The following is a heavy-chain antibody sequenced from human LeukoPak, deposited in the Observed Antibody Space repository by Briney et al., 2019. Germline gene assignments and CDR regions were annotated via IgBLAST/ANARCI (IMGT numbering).Heavy chain of an antibody. V-gene: IGHV4-59*04. J-gene: IGHJ6*03. CDR2: IYHSGST. CDR3: ARVRDGYTYYYYMDV. D-gene: IGHD5-24*01. Sequence: SETLSLTRTVSGGSISSYYWSWIRQPPGKGLEWIGSIYHSGSTYYNPSLKSRVTISVDTSKNQFSLKLSSVTAADTAVYYCARVRDGYTYYYYMDVWGKGTTVTVSS. CDR1: GGSISSYY.